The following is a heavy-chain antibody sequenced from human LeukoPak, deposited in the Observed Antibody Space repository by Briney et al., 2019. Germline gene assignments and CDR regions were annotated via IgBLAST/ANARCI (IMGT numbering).Heavy chain of an antibody. D-gene: IGHD6-19*01. CDR1: GYTFTGYF. CDR2: INPNTGGT. V-gene: IGHV1-2*02. J-gene: IGHJ4*02. Sequence: ASVKVSCKASGYTFTGYFMHWVRQAPGEGLEWMGWINPNTGGTNYAQKFQGRVTMTRDTSNSATYMELNRLRFDDTAVYFCARGAIVSYTSGWYVNYWGQGTLVTVSS. CDR3: ARGAIVSYTSGWYVNY.